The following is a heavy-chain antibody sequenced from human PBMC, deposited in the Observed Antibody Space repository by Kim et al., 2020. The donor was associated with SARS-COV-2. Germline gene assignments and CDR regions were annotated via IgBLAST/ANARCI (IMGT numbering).Heavy chain of an antibody. CDR2: IIPIFGTA. D-gene: IGHD3-22*01. CDR3: ASPYYDSSGYYDHDAFDI. V-gene: IGHV1-69*13. Sequence: SVKVSCKASGGTFSSYAISWVRQAPGQGLEWMGGIIPIFGTANYAQKFQGRVTITADESTSTAYMELSSLRSEDTAVYYCASPYYDSSGYYDHDAFDIWGQGTMVTVSS. J-gene: IGHJ3*02. CDR1: GGTFSSYA.